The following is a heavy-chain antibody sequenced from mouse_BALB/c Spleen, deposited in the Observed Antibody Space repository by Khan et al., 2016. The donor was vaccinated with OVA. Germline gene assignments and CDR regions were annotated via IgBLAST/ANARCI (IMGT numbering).Heavy chain of an antibody. D-gene: IGHD4-1*01. CDR1: GYTFTDYA. CDR2: ISSYNGNT. CDR3: GRAWDAWFAY. J-gene: IGHJ3*01. Sequence: VQLQESGPEVVRPGVSVKISCKGSGYTFTDYAMHWVKQSHAKSLEWIGVISSYNGNTNYNQKFKGKATMTVDKSSSTAYLELAKFTTEDSAIYYRGRAWDAWFAYWGQGTLVTVSA. V-gene: IGHV1S137*01.